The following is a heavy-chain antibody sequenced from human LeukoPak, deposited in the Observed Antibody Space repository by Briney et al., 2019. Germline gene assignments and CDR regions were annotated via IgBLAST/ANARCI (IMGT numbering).Heavy chain of an antibody. CDR1: GFTFSSYW. J-gene: IGHJ1*01. V-gene: IGHV3-74*01. Sequence: GGSLRLSCAASGFTFSSYWMHWVRQAPGKGLVWVSRVKSDGSTRYADSVKGRFTISRDNAKNTVSLQMNSLRAEDTGVYYCARAPSEIGGYYPEYFRHWGQGTLVTVSP. CDR2: VKSDGST. CDR3: ARAPSEIGGYYPEYFRH. D-gene: IGHD3-22*01.